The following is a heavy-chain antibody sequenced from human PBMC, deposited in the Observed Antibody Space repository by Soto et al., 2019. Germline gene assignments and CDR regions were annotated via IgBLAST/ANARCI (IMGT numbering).Heavy chain of an antibody. D-gene: IGHD3-3*01. Sequence: PSETLSLTCAVSGYSISSGYYWGWIRQPPGKGLEWIGSIYHSGSTYYNPSLKSRVTTSVDTSKNQFSLKLSSVTAADTAVYYCARGQQEYYDFRSGYYKGAVWFDPWGQGTLVTVSS. CDR2: IYHSGST. J-gene: IGHJ5*02. CDR3: ARGQQEYYDFRSGYYKGAVWFDP. CDR1: GYSISSGYY. V-gene: IGHV4-38-2*01.